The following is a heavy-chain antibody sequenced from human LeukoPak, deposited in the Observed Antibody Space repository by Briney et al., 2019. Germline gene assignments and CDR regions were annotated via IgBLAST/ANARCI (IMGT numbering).Heavy chain of an antibody. V-gene: IGHV3-48*01. D-gene: IGHD5-18*01. Sequence: PGESLRLSCAASGFTFSSYSMNWVRQAPGKGLEWISYIRSSDSTTYYADSVKGRFTISRDNAKNSLYLQMNSLRAEDTAVYYCARDPGYGYSGAFDIWGQGTMVTVSS. CDR2: IRSSDSTT. CDR3: ARDPGYGYSGAFDI. CDR1: GFTFSSYS. J-gene: IGHJ3*02.